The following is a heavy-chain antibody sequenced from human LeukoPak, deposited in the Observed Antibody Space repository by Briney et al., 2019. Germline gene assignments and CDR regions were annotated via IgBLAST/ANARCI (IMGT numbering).Heavy chain of an antibody. J-gene: IGHJ6*03. CDR1: GGSISSGSYY. V-gene: IGHV4-61*02. D-gene: IGHD6-19*01. Sequence: SETLSLTCTVSGGSISSGSYYWNWIRQPAGKGLEWVGRVYSSGSTNFNPSLKSRVTISVDTSKSQFSLKLSSVTAADTAVYFCARGNSGWYSGYYFYMDVWGKGTTVTISS. CDR2: VYSSGST. CDR3: ARGNSGWYSGYYFYMDV.